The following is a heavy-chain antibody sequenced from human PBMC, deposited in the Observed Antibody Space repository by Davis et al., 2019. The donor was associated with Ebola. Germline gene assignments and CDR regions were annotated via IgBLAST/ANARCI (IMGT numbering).Heavy chain of an antibody. Sequence: GGSLRLSCAASGFTFSSYSMNWVRQAPGKGLEWVSSISSSSSSIYYADSVKGRFTISRDNAKNSLYLQMNSLRAEDTAVYYCARDRVVAVSYYFDYWGQGTLVTVSS. V-gene: IGHV3-21*01. CDR3: ARDRVVAVSYYFDY. CDR2: ISSSSSSI. CDR1: GFTFSSYS. J-gene: IGHJ4*02. D-gene: IGHD2-15*01.